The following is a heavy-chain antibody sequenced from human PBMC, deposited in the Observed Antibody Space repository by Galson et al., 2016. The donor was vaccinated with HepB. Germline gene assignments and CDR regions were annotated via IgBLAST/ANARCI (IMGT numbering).Heavy chain of an antibody. CDR2: ISFYGGSNT. CDR3: ARLILTDGRHAFDI. D-gene: IGHD3-9*01. Sequence: SLRLSCAAPGFTFSDYYMSWIRQAPGKGLEWVSFISFYGGSNTNYADSVKGRFTISRDNAKNSLFLQMNSLTAEDTAVYYCARLILTDGRHAFDIWGQGTKVTVSS. J-gene: IGHJ3*02. V-gene: IGHV3-11*06. CDR1: GFTFSDYY.